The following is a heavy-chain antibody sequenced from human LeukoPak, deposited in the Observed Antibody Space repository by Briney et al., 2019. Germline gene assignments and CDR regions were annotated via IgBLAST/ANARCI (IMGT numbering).Heavy chain of an antibody. Sequence: ASVKVSCKASGYIFISYGINWVRQAPGQGLEWMGWISPYNGNTAYGQKLQGRVTMTTDTSTSTAYMDLRSLRSDDTAVYYCVRGGVDFWSGYYGDNWGQGTLVTVSS. D-gene: IGHD3-3*01. CDR1: GYIFISYG. J-gene: IGHJ4*02. CDR3: VRGGVDFWSGYYGDN. V-gene: IGHV1-18*01. CDR2: ISPYNGNT.